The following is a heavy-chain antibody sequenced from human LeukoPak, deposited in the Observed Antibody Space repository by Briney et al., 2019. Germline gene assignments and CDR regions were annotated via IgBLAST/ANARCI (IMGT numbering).Heavy chain of an antibody. CDR3: ASSPRYYYDSSGYYFDY. D-gene: IGHD3-22*01. Sequence: ASVKVSCKASGYTFTSYDINWVRQATGQGLEWMGWMNPNSGNTGYAQKFQGRVTMTRNTSISTAYMELSSLRSEDTAVYYCASSPRYYYDSSGYYFDYWGQGTLVTVSS. CDR1: GYTFTSYD. V-gene: IGHV1-8*01. J-gene: IGHJ4*02. CDR2: MNPNSGNT.